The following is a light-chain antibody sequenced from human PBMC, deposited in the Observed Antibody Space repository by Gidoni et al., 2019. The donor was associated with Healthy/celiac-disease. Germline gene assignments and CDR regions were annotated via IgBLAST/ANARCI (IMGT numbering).Light chain of an antibody. Sequence: DIVMTQSPLSLPVTPGEPASISCRSSQSLLHSNGYNYLDWYLQKPGQSPQLLIYLGSNRAAGVPDRFSGSESCTDFTRKISRVEAEDVGVYYCMQDLQTPCSFGQGTKLEIK. CDR3: MQDLQTPCS. J-gene: IGKJ2*04. V-gene: IGKV2-28*01. CDR2: LGS. CDR1: QSLLHSNGYNY.